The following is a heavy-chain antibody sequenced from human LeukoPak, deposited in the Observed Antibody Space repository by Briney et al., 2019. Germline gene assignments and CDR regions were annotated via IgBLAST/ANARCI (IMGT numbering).Heavy chain of an antibody. CDR1: GGSISSSSYY. Sequence: SETLSLTCTVSGGSISSSSYYWGWIRQPPGKGLEWIGSIYYSGSTYYNPSLKSRVTISVDTSKNQFSLKLSSATAADTAVYYCASMGSSSFFDPWGQGTLVTVSS. CDR2: IYYSGST. D-gene: IGHD6-13*01. V-gene: IGHV4-39*07. CDR3: ASMGSSSFFDP. J-gene: IGHJ5*02.